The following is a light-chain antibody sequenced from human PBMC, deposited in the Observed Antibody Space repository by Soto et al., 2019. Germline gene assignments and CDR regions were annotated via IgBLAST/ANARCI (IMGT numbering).Light chain of an antibody. CDR1: SSDVGGYNY. J-gene: IGLJ1*01. V-gene: IGLV2-14*01. CDR3: SSRASSLTYV. CDR2: EVS. Sequence: QSALTQPASVSGSPVQSITISCTRTSSDVGGYNYVSWYQQHPGKVPKLMIYEVSKRPSGVSNRFSGSKSGSTASLIISGLQAEDEADYYCSSRASSLTYVFGSGTKLTVL.